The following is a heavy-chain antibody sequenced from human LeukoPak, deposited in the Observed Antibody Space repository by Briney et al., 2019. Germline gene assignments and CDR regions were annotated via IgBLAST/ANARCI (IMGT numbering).Heavy chain of an antibody. CDR1: GGSISSYY. Sequence: SETLSLTCTVSGGSISSYYWSWIRQPPGKGLEWIGRIYTSGSTNYNPSLKSRVTISVDTSKNQFSLKLSSVTAADTAVYYCARTVSYPGFYYYYMDVWGKGTTVTVSS. CDR3: ARTVSYPGFYYYYMDV. J-gene: IGHJ6*03. CDR2: IYTSGST. D-gene: IGHD4-11*01. V-gene: IGHV4-4*08.